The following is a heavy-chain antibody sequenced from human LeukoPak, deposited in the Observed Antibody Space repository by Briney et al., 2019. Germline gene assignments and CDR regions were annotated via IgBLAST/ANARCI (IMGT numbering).Heavy chain of an antibody. CDR2: INSDGSST. D-gene: IGHD3-9*01. Sequence: GGSLRLSCAASGFTFSSYWMHWVRQAPGKGLVWVSRINSDGSSTSYADSVKGRFTISRDNAKNTLYLQMNSLRAEDTAVYYCARWDKPPYDILTGPLFDYWGQGTLVTVSS. V-gene: IGHV3-74*01. J-gene: IGHJ4*02. CDR1: GFTFSSYW. CDR3: ARWDKPPYDILTGPLFDY.